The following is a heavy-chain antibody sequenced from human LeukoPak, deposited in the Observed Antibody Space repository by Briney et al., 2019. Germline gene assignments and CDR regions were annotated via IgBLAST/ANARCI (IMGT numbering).Heavy chain of an antibody. CDR3: ARAFDYYDSSGYLVY. D-gene: IGHD3-22*01. V-gene: IGHV3-30*03. J-gene: IGHJ4*02. CDR2: ISYDGSNE. CDR1: GFTFSNYG. Sequence: GRSLRLSCVASGFTFSNYGMHWVRQAPGKGLEWVAFISYDGSNENIADSVKGRFIISRDNSKNTLYLQMNSLRAEDTAVYYCARAFDYYDSSGYLVYWGQGTLVTVSS.